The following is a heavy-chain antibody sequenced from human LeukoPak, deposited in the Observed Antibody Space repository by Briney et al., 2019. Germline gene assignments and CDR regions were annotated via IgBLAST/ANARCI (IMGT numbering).Heavy chain of an antibody. Sequence: SETLSLTCTVSGASITSYYWNWIRQPPGKGLEWIGYIYYSGSTNYNPSLKSRVTISVDTSKNQFSLKLSSVTAADTAVYYCARDEGSGSYLRTYYYYGMDVWGKGTTVTVSS. CDR3: ARDEGSGSYLRTYYYYGMDV. V-gene: IGHV4-59*01. J-gene: IGHJ6*04. CDR2: IYYSGST. D-gene: IGHD3-10*01. CDR1: GASITSYY.